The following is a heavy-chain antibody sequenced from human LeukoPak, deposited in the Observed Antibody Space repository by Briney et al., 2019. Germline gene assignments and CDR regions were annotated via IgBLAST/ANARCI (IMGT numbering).Heavy chain of an antibody. CDR2: IWYNGSNK. CDR1: GFTFSSFA. J-gene: IGHJ5*02. Sequence: GGSLRLSCAASGFTFSSFAMHWVRQAPGKGLEWVADIWYNGSNKYYAESVKGRFTISRDNSRNTLYLQMNSLRAEDTAVYYCSRGGYGDYNNWFDPWGQGTPVTVSS. D-gene: IGHD4-17*01. V-gene: IGHV3-33*01. CDR3: SRGGYGDYNNWFDP.